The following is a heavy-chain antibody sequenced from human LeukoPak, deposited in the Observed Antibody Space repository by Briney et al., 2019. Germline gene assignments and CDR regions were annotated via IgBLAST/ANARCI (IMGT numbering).Heavy chain of an antibody. CDR1: GYTFTSYD. CDR2: MNPNSGNT. Sequence: EASVKVSCKASGYTFTSYDINWVRQATRQGLGWMGWMNPNSGNTGYAQKFQGRVTMTRNTSISTAYMELSSLRSEDTAVYYCATAVAGSDYYFDYWGQGTLVTVSS. V-gene: IGHV1-8*01. D-gene: IGHD6-19*01. CDR3: ATAVAGSDYYFDY. J-gene: IGHJ4*02.